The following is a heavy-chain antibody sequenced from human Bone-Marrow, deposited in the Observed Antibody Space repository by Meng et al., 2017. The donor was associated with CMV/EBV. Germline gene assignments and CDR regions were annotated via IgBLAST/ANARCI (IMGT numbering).Heavy chain of an antibody. Sequence: ASVKVSCKASGYTFTSYYMHWVRQAPGQGLEWMGWINPNGGSTNYAQKFQGRVTMTRDTSISTAYMELSRLRSDDTAVYYCARVADTAMATHFDYWGQGTLVTVSS. CDR2: INPNGGST. CDR3: ARVADTAMATHFDY. J-gene: IGHJ4*02. D-gene: IGHD5-18*01. V-gene: IGHV1-2*02. CDR1: GYTFTSYY.